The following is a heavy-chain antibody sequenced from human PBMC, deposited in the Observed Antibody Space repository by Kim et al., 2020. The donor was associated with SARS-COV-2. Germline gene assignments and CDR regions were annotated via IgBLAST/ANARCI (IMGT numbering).Heavy chain of an antibody. CDR2: ISAYNGNT. J-gene: IGHJ4*02. V-gene: IGHV1-18*01. CDR3: ARDRGNYYGSGSYYNVEIDY. Sequence: ASVKVSCKASGYTFTSYGISWVRQAPGQGLEWMGWISAYNGNTNYAQKLQGRVTMTTDTSTSTAYMELRSLRSDDTAVYYCARDRGNYYGSGSYYNVEIDYWGQGTLVTVSS. D-gene: IGHD3-10*01. CDR1: GYTFTSYG.